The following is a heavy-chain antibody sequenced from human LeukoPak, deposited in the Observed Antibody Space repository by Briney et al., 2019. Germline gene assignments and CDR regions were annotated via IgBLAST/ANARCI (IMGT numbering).Heavy chain of an antibody. D-gene: IGHD2-2*01. V-gene: IGHV1-2*06. CDR1: GYSFTDYY. CDR3: ARSTSTYYYFDY. CDR2: IHPKSGGA. J-gene: IGHJ4*01. Sequence: ASVKVSCKASGYSFTDYYIHWVRQAPGQGLEWMGRIHPKSGGATYAPMIRGRVSMTTDTFISTAYMELNRLSSDDTAVYFCARSTSTYYYFDYWGHGSLVAVSS.